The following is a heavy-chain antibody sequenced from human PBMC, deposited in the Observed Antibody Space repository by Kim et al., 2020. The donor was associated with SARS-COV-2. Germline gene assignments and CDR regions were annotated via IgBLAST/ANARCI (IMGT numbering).Heavy chain of an antibody. Sequence: SVKVSCKASGGTFSSYAISWVRQAPGQGLEWMGGIIPIFGTANYAQKFQGRVTITADESTSTAYMELSSLRSEDTAVYYCRSTSSGYYYYGMDVWGQGTTVTVSS. CDR1: GGTFSSYA. V-gene: IGHV1-69*13. CDR3: RSTSSGYYYYGMDV. J-gene: IGHJ6*02. CDR2: IIPIFGTA. D-gene: IGHD2-2*01.